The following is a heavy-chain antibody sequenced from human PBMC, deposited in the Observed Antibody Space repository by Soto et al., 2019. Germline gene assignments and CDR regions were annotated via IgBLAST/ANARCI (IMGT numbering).Heavy chain of an antibody. D-gene: IGHD3-9*01. CDR3: ARHLTIRYFDWPLSH. CDR2: IYYSGST. J-gene: IGHJ4*02. CDR1: GGSISSSSYY. V-gene: IGHV4-61*05. Sequence: SETLSLTCTVSGGSISSSSYYWSWIRQPPGKGLEWIGYIYYSGSTNYNPSLKSRVTISVDTSKNQFSLKLSSVTAADTAVYYCARHLTIRYFDWPLSHWGQGTLVTVSS.